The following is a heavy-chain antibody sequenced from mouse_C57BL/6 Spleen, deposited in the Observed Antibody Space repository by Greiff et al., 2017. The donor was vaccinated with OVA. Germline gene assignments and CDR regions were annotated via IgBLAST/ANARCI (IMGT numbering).Heavy chain of an antibody. V-gene: IGHV1-42*01. CDR3: ASCGPGAMDY. J-gene: IGHJ4*01. CDR2: INPSTGGT. Sequence: VHVKQSGPELVKPGASVKISCKASGYSFTGYDMNWVKQSPEKSLEWIGKINPSTGGTTYNQKAKAKATLNDDKSYSTAYMQLKSLQSEDSAVYSCASCGPGAMDYWGQGTSVTVSS. CDR1: GYSFTGYD.